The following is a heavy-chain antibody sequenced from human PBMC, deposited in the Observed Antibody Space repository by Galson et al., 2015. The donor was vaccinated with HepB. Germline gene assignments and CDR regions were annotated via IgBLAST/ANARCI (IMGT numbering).Heavy chain of an antibody. V-gene: IGHV1-69-2*01. Sequence: VKVSCKGSGYTFSDQYIHWAQQAPGKGLEWLGLVDPEDGETIYAENFQGRVTITADTSTDTAYMELSSLTSEDTAVYYCATDTTAVTAVGYYGMDVWGQGTTVTVSS. CDR3: ATDTTAVTAVGYYGMDV. CDR2: VDPEDGET. CDR1: GYTFSDQY. J-gene: IGHJ6*02. D-gene: IGHD6-13*01.